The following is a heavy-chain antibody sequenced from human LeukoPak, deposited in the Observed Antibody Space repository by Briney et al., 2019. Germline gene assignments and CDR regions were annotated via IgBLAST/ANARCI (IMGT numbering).Heavy chain of an antibody. CDR1: GFTFSSYA. CDR2: ISFDGSNK. V-gene: IGHV3-30*14. J-gene: IGHJ4*02. CDR3: ARTVGATNTKAYYFDY. D-gene: IGHD1-26*01. Sequence: PGGSLRLSCAASGFTFSSYAMHWVRQAPGKGLEWVAVISFDGSNKHYADSVKGRFTISRDNSKNTLYLQMNSLRAEDTAVYYCARTVGATNTKAYYFDYWGQGTLVTVSS.